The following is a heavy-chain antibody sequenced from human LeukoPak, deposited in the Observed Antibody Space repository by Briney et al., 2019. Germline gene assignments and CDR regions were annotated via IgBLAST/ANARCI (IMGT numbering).Heavy chain of an antibody. D-gene: IGHD3-10*01. V-gene: IGHV3-23*01. Sequence: GGSLRLSCAASGFTFSSYAMSWVRQAPGKGLAWISTVSASGDSTSYADSVKGRFTVSRDNSKNALYLQVNSLRADDAALYYCAKSHCYGSGSIDYWGQGTLVTVSS. CDR1: GFTFSSYA. CDR3: AKSHCYGSGSIDY. J-gene: IGHJ4*02. CDR2: VSASGDST.